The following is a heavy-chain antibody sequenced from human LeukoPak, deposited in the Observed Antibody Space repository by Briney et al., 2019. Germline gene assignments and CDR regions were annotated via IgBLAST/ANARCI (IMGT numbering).Heavy chain of an antibody. J-gene: IGHJ4*02. CDR2: ISSDERQK. V-gene: IGHV3-30*04. CDR3: ARESYYDSSGYYSLGRFDY. D-gene: IGHD3-22*01. CDR1: AFTLSSYA. Sequence: GGSLRLSCAASAFTLSSYALHWVRQAPGKGLEWVAVISSDERQKYYADSVKGRFTISRDNSKNTLYLQMNSLRAEDTALYYCARESYYDSSGYYSLGRFDYWGQGTLVTVSS.